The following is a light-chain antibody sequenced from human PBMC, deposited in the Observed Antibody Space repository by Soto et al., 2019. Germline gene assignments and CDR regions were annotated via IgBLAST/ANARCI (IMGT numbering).Light chain of an antibody. CDR2: NAV. Sequence: EIVLTQSPGTLSLSPGERATLSCRASQSVRDSRLAWYQQKPCQGPRLLIYNAVSRVTGIPDRFSGSGSGTDFTLTISRLEPEDFAVYYCQQYGVSPMYTFGQGTKLEVK. CDR1: QSVRDSR. CDR3: QQYGVSPMYT. V-gene: IGKV3-20*01. J-gene: IGKJ2*01.